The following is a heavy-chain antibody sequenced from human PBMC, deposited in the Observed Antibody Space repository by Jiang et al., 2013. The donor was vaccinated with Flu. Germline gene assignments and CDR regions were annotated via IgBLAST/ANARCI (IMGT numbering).Heavy chain of an antibody. J-gene: IGHJ2*01. D-gene: IGHD6-19*01. CDR3: TGGRDTSGWYWYFDL. CDR1: GFSLNTYG. Sequence: VQLLESGGGLVTPGGSLRLSCAVSGFSLNTYGLNWVRQAPGKGLEWVASISSSGRHFDYADSVKGRFTISRHNTASAFYLQMNSLRADDTAVYFCTGGRDTSGWYWYFDLWGRGTLVTVSS. CDR2: ISSSGRHF. V-gene: IGHV3-21*01.